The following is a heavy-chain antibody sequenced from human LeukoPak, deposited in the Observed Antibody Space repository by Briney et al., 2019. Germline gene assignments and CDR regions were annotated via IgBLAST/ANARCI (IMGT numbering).Heavy chain of an antibody. D-gene: IGHD6-13*01. V-gene: IGHV4-59*01. CDR2: IYYSGST. Sequence: SETLSLTCTVSGGSISSYYWSWIRQPPGKGLEWIGYIYYSGSTNYNPSLKSRVTISVDTSKNQFSLKPSSVTAADTAVYYCARDLGVYPMFDPWGQGTLVTVSS. J-gene: IGHJ5*02. CDR1: GGSISSYY. CDR3: ARDLGVYPMFDP.